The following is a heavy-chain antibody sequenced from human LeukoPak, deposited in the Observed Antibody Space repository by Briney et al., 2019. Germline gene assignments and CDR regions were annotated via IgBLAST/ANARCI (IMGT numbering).Heavy chain of an antibody. CDR2: IYSGGSDT. CDR1: GYSFTCYW. Sequence: GESLKISCKGSGYSFTCYWIGWVRPIPGKGLEWVGIIYSGGSDTRYSPSFQGQVTISADKSISTAYLQWSSLKASDTAMYYCARHLFAYCGGDCYSAIGYWGQGTLVTVSS. CDR3: ARHLFAYCGGDCYSAIGY. D-gene: IGHD2-21*02. J-gene: IGHJ4*02. V-gene: IGHV5-51*01.